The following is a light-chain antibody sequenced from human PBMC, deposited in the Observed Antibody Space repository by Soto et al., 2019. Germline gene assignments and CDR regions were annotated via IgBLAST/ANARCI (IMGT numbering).Light chain of an antibody. CDR2: DAS. CDR1: QSVSSY. V-gene: IGKV3-11*01. Sequence: EIVLTQSPATLPLSPGERATLSCRASQSVSSYLAWYQQKPGQAPRLLIYDASNRATGIPARFSGSGSGTDFTLIISSLEPEDFAVYYCQQRSNWLTFGGGTTVEIK. J-gene: IGKJ4*01. CDR3: QQRSNWLT.